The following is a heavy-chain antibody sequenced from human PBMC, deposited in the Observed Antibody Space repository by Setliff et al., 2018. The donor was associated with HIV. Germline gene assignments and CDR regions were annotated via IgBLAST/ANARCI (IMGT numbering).Heavy chain of an antibody. D-gene: IGHD2-2*01. CDR2: INPSGDVI. Sequence: ASVKVSCKASGYTSTSFSLHWVRQAPGQGLGWMGIINPSGDVIRYAQKFQDRVTITRDTSTSTAYMELSSLRSEDTAVYYCTRDRGYQLLPYWGQGTLVTVSS. V-gene: IGHV1-46*01. J-gene: IGHJ4*02. CDR3: TRDRGYQLLPY. CDR1: GYTSTSFS.